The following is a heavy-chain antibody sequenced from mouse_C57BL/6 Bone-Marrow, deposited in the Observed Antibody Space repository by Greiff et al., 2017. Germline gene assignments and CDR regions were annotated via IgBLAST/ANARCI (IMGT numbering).Heavy chain of an antibody. CDR1: GYAFTNYL. Sequence: VQLQESGAELVRPGTSVKVSCKASGYAFTNYLIEWVKQRPGQGLEWIGVINPGSGGTNYNEKFKGKATLTADKSSSTAYMQLSSLTSEDSAVYFFARWGLRRENYAMDYWGQGTSVTVSS. V-gene: IGHV1-54*01. CDR2: INPGSGGT. J-gene: IGHJ4*01. D-gene: IGHD2-2*01. CDR3: ARWGLRRENYAMDY.